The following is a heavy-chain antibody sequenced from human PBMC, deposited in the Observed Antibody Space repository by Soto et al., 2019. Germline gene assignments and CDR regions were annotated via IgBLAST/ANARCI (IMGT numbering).Heavy chain of an antibody. CDR3: AVYCTNGVCSDY. J-gene: IGHJ4*02. V-gene: IGHV3-23*01. CDR2: ISGSGGST. CDR1: GFTFSSHA. Sequence: GGSLRLSCAASGFTFSSHAKSWVRQAPGKGLEWVSAISGSGGSTYYADSVKGRFTISRDNSKNTLYLQMNSLRAEDTAVYYCAVYCTNGVCSDYWGQGTLVTVSS. D-gene: IGHD2-8*01.